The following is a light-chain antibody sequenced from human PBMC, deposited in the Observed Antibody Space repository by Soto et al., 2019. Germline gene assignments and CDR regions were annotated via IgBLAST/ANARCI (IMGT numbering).Light chain of an antibody. CDR3: AAWDDSLNGPGRV. V-gene: IGLV1-44*01. Sequence: QAVVTQPPSASGTPGQRVTISCSGSSSNIGSNTVNWYQQLPGTAPKLLIYSNNQRPSGVPDRFSGSKSCTSASLAISGLQSEDGTDYYCAAWDDSLNGPGRVFGGGTKVTV. CDR1: SSNIGSNT. CDR2: SNN. J-gene: IGLJ3*02.